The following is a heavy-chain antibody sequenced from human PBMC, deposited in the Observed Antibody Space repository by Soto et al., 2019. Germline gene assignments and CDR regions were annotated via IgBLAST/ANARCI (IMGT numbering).Heavy chain of an antibody. CDR1: GGSVSAYY. Sequence: SETLSLTCTISGGSVSAYYWSWIRHSPGQTLEWIGYIYDGGSPYYNPSLKTRVTIAADSSKNQISLKLTSATAADTAVYYCARDNLAFQGAFDLWGQGTLVTVSS. D-gene: IGHD3-16*01. CDR3: ARDNLAFQGAFDL. CDR2: IYDGGSP. V-gene: IGHV4-59*02. J-gene: IGHJ4*02.